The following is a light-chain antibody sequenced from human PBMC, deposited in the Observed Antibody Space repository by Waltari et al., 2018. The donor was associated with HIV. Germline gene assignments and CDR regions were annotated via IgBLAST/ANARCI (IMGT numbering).Light chain of an antibody. CDR2: DVN. V-gene: IGLV2-14*03. J-gene: IGLJ2*01. CDR3: SSYTGHIAL. CDR1: NDVGTFTY. Sequence: QSALTQPASVSGSPGQSITISCSNDVGTFTYVSWYQQHPGKAPKVIIYDVNNRPSRVSNRFSGSKSGMTASLTISGLRIEDEADYYCSSYTGHIALFGGGTKLTVL.